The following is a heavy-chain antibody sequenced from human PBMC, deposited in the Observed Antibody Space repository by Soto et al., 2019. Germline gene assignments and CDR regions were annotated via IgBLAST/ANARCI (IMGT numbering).Heavy chain of an antibody. D-gene: IGHD6-13*01. CDR1: GFSLSTSGVG. CDR2: IYWNDDK. J-gene: IGHJ6*02. Sequence: SGPTLVNPTQTLTLTCTFSGFSLSTSGVGVGWIRQPPGKALEWLALIYWNDDKRYSPSLKSRLTITKDTSKNQVVLTMTNMDPVDTATYYCAHGPIAAAGYDYGMDVWGQGTTVTVSS. CDR3: AHGPIAAAGYDYGMDV. V-gene: IGHV2-5*01.